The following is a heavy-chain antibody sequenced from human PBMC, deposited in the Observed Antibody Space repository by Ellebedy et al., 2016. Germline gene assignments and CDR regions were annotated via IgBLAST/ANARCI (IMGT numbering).Heavy chain of an antibody. CDR3: ARRGSTSDSSFYGMVV. V-gene: IGHV5-51*01. J-gene: IGHJ6*02. Sequence: GESLEISCKGSGYTFSTYWIGWVRQMPGKGLEWMANIYPGDSDTRYSPSVQGQVTISADKSISTAYLQWTSLKTSDSGICYCARRGSTSDSSFYGMVVWGQGTTVTVSS. D-gene: IGHD2-2*01. CDR1: GYTFSTYW. CDR2: IYPGDSDT.